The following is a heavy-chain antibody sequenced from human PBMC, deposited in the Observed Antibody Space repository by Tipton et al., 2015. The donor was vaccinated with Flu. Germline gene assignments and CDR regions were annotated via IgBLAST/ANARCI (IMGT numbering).Heavy chain of an antibody. CDR3: ARTDEILVPTTMDY. Sequence: QVQLVQSGPEVKKPGASVKVSCRASGYTFTSYGITWVRQTPGQGLEWVGWISTNNGYTIYAQKFQGRVTMTTDTSTSTVSMELRSLRSDDTSLYYCARTDEILVPTTMDYWGQGTLVSVSS. J-gene: IGHJ4*02. D-gene: IGHD5-12*01. CDR1: GYTFTSYG. CDR2: ISTNNGYT. V-gene: IGHV1-18*04.